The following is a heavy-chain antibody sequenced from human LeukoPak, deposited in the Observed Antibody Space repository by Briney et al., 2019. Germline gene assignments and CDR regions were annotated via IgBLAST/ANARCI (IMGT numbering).Heavy chain of an antibody. J-gene: IGHJ4*02. Sequence: GGSQRLSCASSGFTFSSYAMSWVRQAPGKGLDWVSAISGSGDRTYYAASVKGRFTISRDNSRNTLYLQMNSLRAEDTAIYYCAKGDYGDYGIFASWGQGTLVTVSS. V-gene: IGHV3-23*01. CDR2: ISGSGDRT. CDR1: GFTFSSYA. CDR3: AKGDYGDYGIFAS. D-gene: IGHD4-17*01.